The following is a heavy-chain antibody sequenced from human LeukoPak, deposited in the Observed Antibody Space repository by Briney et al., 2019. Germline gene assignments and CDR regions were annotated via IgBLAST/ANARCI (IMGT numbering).Heavy chain of an antibody. CDR1: GFTFSSYS. V-gene: IGHV3-21*04. D-gene: IGHD6-13*01. CDR2: ISSSSSYI. J-gene: IGHJ4*02. CDR3: AKAGYSSIRGYFDY. Sequence: PGGSLRLSCAASGFTFSSYSMNRVRQAPGKGLEWVSSISSSSSYIYYADSVKGRFTTSRDNAKNSLYLQMNSLRAEDTAVYYCAKAGYSSIRGYFDYWGQGTLVTVSS.